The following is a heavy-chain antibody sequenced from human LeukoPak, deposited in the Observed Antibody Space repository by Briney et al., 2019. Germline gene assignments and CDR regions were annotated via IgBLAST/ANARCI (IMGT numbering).Heavy chain of an antibody. V-gene: IGHV3-23*01. J-gene: IGHJ4*02. CDR1: GFTFSSNA. CDR3: STSPSFRSSWYQFNY. Sequence: GGSLRLSCAASGFTFSSNAMSWVRRPPGGGRGWVSAISGRDGRTYYTDSVKGRFTISRDNSRDTLYLQMNSLRADDTAVYYCSTSPSFRSSWYQFNYWGQGTLVTVSS. D-gene: IGHD6-13*01. CDR2: ISGRDGRT.